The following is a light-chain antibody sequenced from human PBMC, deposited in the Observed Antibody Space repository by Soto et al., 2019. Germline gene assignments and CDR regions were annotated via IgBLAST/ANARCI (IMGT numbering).Light chain of an antibody. Sequence: DTVLIQSPATLSLSPGERATLSCRASHTVANFLAWYQHKAGQAPRLLIYDGSNRATGIPARFSGSGSGTDFTRTISSLEPDDFAVYYCQQRSNWPPTFGGGTNVEIK. J-gene: IGKJ4*01. CDR2: DGS. V-gene: IGKV3-11*01. CDR3: QQRSNWPPT. CDR1: HTVANF.